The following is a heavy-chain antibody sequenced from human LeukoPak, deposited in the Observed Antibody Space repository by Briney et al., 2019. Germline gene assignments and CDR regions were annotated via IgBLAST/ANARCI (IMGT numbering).Heavy chain of an antibody. D-gene: IGHD2-8*01. J-gene: IGHJ4*02. Sequence: PSETLSLTCTVSGGSISSSSYYWGWIRQPPGKGLEWIGSIYYSGSTYYNPSLKSRVTISVDTSKNQFSLKLSSVTAADTAVYYCARDRYCTNGVCYFNYFDYWGQGTLVTVSS. CDR3: ARDRYCTNGVCYFNYFDY. V-gene: IGHV4-39*07. CDR1: GGSISSSSYY. CDR2: IYYSGST.